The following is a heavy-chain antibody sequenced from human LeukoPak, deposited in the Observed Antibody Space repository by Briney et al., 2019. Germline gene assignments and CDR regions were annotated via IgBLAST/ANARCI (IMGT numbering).Heavy chain of an antibody. CDR2: ISGSGGST. J-gene: IGHJ4*02. V-gene: IGHV3-23*01. CDR3: AKRHGYSSGWFYFDC. CDR1: GFTFGTYA. D-gene: IGHD6-19*01. Sequence: PGGSLRLSCAASGFTFGTYAMSWVRQAPGKGLEWVSAISGSGGSTYYADSVKGRFTVSRDNSKNTLYLQMNSLRAEDTAVYYCAKRHGYSSGWFYFDCWGQGTLVTVSS.